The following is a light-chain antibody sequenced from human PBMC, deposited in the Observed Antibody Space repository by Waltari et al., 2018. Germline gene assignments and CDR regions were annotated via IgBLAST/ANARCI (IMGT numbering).Light chain of an antibody. CDR2: TSD. J-gene: IGLJ3*02. CDR3: AAWDDSLSGRV. V-gene: IGLV1-47*01. Sequence: QSVLTQPPSASGTPGPRVTISCSGSSSNIGSNYVYWYQQPPGTAPKLLIYTSDQRPSGVPDRFSGSKSGTSASLAISGLRSEDEADYYCAAWDDSLSGRVFGGGTKLTVL. CDR1: SSNIGSNY.